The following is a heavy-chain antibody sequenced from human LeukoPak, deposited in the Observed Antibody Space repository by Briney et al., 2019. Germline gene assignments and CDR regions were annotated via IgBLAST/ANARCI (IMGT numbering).Heavy chain of an antibody. CDR3: AEGTTA. CDR1: GFTFTNHW. V-gene: IGHV3-7*01. CDR2: INQDGSEK. D-gene: IGHD2/OR15-2a*01. Sequence: GGSQRLSCAASGFTFTNHWMSWVRQAPGKGLEWVANINQDGSEKFYVDSVKGRFTISRDNAKNSLYLQMNNLRAEDTAVYYCAEGTTAWGQGTLVTVSS. J-gene: IGHJ5*02.